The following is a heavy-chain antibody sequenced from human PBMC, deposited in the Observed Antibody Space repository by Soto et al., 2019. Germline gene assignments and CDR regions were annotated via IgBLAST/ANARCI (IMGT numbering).Heavy chain of an antibody. CDR2: MNPNSGNT. J-gene: IGHJ6*02. CDR1: GYTFTSYD. CDR3: ARGTYYDILTGYYYYYYGMDV. Sequence: ASVKVSCKASGYTFTSYDIKWVRQATGQGLEWMGWMNPNSGNTGYAQKFQGRVTMTRNTSISTAYMELSSLRSEDTAVYYCARGTYYDILTGYYYYYYGMDVWGQGTTVTVSS. D-gene: IGHD3-9*01. V-gene: IGHV1-8*01.